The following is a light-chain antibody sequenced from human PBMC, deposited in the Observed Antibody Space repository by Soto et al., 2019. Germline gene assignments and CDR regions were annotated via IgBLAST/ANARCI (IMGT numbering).Light chain of an antibody. V-gene: IGKV4-1*01. Sequence: DIVMTQSPDSLAVSLGERATINCKSSQSVLYSSNNKNYLAWYQQKPGQPPKLLIYWASTRESGVPDRFSGSGSGTDFPLTLSSLQAEEVAVYYCQQYYSTPPTFGQGPKVEIK. CDR2: WAS. CDR1: QSVLYSSNNKNY. J-gene: IGKJ1*01. CDR3: QQYYSTPPT.